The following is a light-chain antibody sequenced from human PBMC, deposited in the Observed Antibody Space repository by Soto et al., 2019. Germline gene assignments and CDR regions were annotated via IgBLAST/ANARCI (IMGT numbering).Light chain of an antibody. Sequence: DVVMTQSPLSLPVTLGRPASISCRSSQSLVYSDGNTYLHCFQQRPGHSPRRLLYKVSNGDSGVPERFSGSGSGTDFTLKISRVEAEDVGVYYCVQGTHFFPFGPGTKVDIK. CDR2: KVS. CDR1: QSLVYSDGNTY. V-gene: IGKV2-30*01. CDR3: VQGTHFFP. J-gene: IGKJ3*01.